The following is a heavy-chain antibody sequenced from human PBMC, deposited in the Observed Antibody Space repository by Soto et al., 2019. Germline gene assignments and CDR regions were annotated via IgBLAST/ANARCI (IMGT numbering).Heavy chain of an antibody. V-gene: IGHV3-23*01. D-gene: IGHD2-2*01. J-gene: IGHJ5*02. CDR2: ISGSGGST. CDR1: GFTFSSYA. CDR3: AKYVYEPAAMSYWFDP. Sequence: EVQLLESGGGLVQPGGSLRLSFAASGFTFSSYAMSWVRQAPGKGLEWVSAISGSGGSTYYADSVKGRFTISRDNSKNTLYLQMNSLRAEDTAVYYCAKYVYEPAAMSYWFDPWGQGTLVTVSS.